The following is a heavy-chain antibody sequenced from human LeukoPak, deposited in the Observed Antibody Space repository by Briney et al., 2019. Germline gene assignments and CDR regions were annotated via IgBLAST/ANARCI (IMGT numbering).Heavy chain of an antibody. CDR3: ARHYYDSSGYWRYYYGMDV. CDR1: GGSFSGYY. V-gene: IGHV4-34*01. Sequence: SETLSLTCAVYGGSFSGYYWSWIRQPPGKGLEWIGEINHSGSTNYNPSLKSRVTISVDTSKNQFSLKLSSVTAADTAVYYCARHYYDSSGYWRYYYGMDVWGQGTTVTVSS. J-gene: IGHJ6*02. CDR2: INHSGST. D-gene: IGHD3-22*01.